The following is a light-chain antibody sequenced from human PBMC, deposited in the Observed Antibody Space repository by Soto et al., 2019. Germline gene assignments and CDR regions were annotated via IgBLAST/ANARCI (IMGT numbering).Light chain of an antibody. J-gene: IGKJ5*01. V-gene: IGKV1-9*01. CDR3: QHSTCLPIT. CDR1: QCISTL. CDR2: ESS. Sequence: QLTQTPSSLSASVGDRLTITCRASQCISTLLAWYQQKPGKXPRXXIYESSLLQSGVPSRFSAIVSGTDLTITISSLQPEDGESYYSQHSTCLPITFGQGTRL.